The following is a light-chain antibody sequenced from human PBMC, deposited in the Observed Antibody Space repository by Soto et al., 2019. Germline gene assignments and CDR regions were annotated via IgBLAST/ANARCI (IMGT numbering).Light chain of an antibody. CDR3: HHYLTWPQA. J-gene: IGKJ1*01. CDR1: ESVSTY. V-gene: IGKV3-15*01. Sequence: ETVMTQSPATLSVSPGERVTLSCRASESVSTYLAWYQQKPGQAPRLLIYGASARATGIPDRFSGSGSGTEFTLIISNLQPEDFALYYCHHYLTWPQAFGQGTKVEIK. CDR2: GAS.